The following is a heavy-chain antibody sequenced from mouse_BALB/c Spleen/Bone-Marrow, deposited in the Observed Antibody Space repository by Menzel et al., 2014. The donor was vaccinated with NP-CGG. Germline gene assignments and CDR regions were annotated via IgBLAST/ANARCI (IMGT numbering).Heavy chain of an antibody. J-gene: IGHJ3*01. Sequence: EVKLVESGGGLVQPGGSRKLSCAASGFTFSDYGMAWVRQAPGKGPERVAFISNLAYSIYYADTVTGRFTISRENAKNTLYLEMSSLRSEDTAMYYCARDHDYEGSAYWGQGTLVTVSA. CDR2: ISNLAYSI. V-gene: IGHV5-15*02. CDR1: GFTFSDYG. CDR3: ARDHDYEGSAY. D-gene: IGHD2-4*01.